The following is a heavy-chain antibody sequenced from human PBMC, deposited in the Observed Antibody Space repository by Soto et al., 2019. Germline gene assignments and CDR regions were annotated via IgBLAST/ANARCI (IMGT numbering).Heavy chain of an antibody. Sequence: QVQLVQSGAEVKKPGASVKVSCKASGYSFINYDLNWVRQATGQGLEWMGWMNPNTGNTGYAQKFQGRVTMTRTTPISTAYIELSSLTSEDTAVYYCARGRVRVADFDHWGQGTLVAVSS. CDR1: GYSFINYD. J-gene: IGHJ4*02. CDR2: MNPNTGNT. CDR3: ARGRVRVADFDH. V-gene: IGHV1-8*01. D-gene: IGHD3-10*01.